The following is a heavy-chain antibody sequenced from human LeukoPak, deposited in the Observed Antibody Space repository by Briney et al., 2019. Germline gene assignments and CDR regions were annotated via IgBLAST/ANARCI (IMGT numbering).Heavy chain of an antibody. CDR3: ARVMPFSRIDY. CDR2: IYYSGST. V-gene: IGHV4-39*07. Sequence: PSETLSLTCTVSGGSISSSSYYWGWIRQPPGKGLEWIGSIYYSGSTYYNPSLKSRVTISVDTSKNQFSLKLSSVTAADTAVYYCARVMPFSRIDYWGQGTLVTVSS. J-gene: IGHJ4*02. CDR1: GGSISSSSYY. D-gene: IGHD2-2*01.